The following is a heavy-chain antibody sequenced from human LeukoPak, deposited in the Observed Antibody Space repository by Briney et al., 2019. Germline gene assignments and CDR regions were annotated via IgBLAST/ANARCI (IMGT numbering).Heavy chain of an antibody. CDR3: ARDGSYFQH. Sequence: PSETLSLTCTVSGYSISSGYYWGWIRQPPGKGLEWIGSIYHSGSTNYNPSLKSRVTMSVDTSKNQFSLKLSSVTAADTAVYYCARDGSYFQHWGQGTLVTVSS. CDR2: IYHSGST. J-gene: IGHJ1*01. CDR1: GYSISSGYY. V-gene: IGHV4-38-2*02.